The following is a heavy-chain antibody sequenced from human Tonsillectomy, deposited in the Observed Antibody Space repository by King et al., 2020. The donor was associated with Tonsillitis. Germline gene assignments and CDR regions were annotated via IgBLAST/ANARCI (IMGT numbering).Heavy chain of an antibody. Sequence: VQLVESGAEVKKPGESLKISCKGSGYSFTSYWIGWVRQMPGKGLEWMGIIYPGDSDTRYSPSFQGQVPISADKSISTAYLQWSSLKASDTAMYYCARPRHCGGDCYSHYYFDYWGQGTLVTVSS. D-gene: IGHD2-21*02. CDR3: ARPRHCGGDCYSHYYFDY. J-gene: IGHJ4*02. CDR2: IYPGDSDT. CDR1: GYSFTSYW. V-gene: IGHV5-51*01.